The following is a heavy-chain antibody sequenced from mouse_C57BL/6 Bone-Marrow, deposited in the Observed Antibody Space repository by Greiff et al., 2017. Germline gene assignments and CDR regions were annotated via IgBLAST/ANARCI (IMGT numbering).Heavy chain of an antibody. D-gene: IGHD1-1*01. CDR1: GYSITSGYY. V-gene: IGHV3-6*01. Sequence: DVQLQESGPGLVKPSQSLSLTCSVTGYSITSGYYWNWIRQFPGNKLEWMGYISYDGSNNYNPSLKNRISITRDTSKNQFFLKLNSVTTEDTATYYCARVPITTVVGNYWYFDVWGTGTTVTGSS. J-gene: IGHJ1*03. CDR2: ISYDGSN. CDR3: ARVPITTVVGNYWYFDV.